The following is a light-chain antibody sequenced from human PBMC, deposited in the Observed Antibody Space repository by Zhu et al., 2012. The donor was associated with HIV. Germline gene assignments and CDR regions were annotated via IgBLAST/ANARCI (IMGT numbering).Light chain of an antibody. CDR1: QSVSSSY. Sequence: EIVLTQSPATLALSPGERATLSCRASQSVSSSYLTWYQQKPGQAPRLLIYGASTRATGIPDRFSGSASGTDFTLTISRLEPEDFAVYYCQHHWTFGQGTKVEIK. J-gene: IGKJ1*01. V-gene: IGKV3-20*01. CDR2: GAS. CDR3: QHHWT.